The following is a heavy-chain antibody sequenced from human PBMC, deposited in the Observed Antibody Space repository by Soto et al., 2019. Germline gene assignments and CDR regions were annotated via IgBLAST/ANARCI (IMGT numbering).Heavy chain of an antibody. CDR1: GYSFTSYS. D-gene: IGHD3-22*01. CDR3: ARVGRLYYYDGFPGY. Sequence: ASVKVSWNACGYSFTSYSRRWVRQAPGQGLEWMGWISAYNGNTNYAQKLQGRVTMTTDTSTSTAYMELRSLKSDDTAVYYCARVGRLYYYDGFPGYWGQGTLVTVSS. V-gene: IGHV1-18*04. J-gene: IGHJ4*02. CDR2: ISAYNGNT.